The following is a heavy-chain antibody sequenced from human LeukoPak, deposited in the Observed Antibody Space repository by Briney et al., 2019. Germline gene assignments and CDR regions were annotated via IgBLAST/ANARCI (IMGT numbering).Heavy chain of an antibody. V-gene: IGHV3-21*01. D-gene: IGHD2-15*01. Sequence: GGSLTLSCPASGFTLSSYSMDWVRQAPGKGLEWVSSISSNSSYIYYGDSVKGRFTISRDNAKNSLYLKMKRLRDEDTAVYYCARDQTPFYWGEGSLVTVSS. CDR3: ARDQTPFY. CDR1: GFTLSSYS. J-gene: IGHJ4*02. CDR2: ISSNSSYI.